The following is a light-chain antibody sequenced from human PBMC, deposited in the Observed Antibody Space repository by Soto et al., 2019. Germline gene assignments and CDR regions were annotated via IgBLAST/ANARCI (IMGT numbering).Light chain of an antibody. V-gene: IGKV3-11*01. J-gene: IGKJ1*01. Sequence: ENVFSQSPSTVSLSPGERATLYCRASQSVSSYLAWYQQKPGQAPRLLIYDASNRATGIPARFSGSGSGTDFTLTISRLEPEDFAVYYCQQYDAGVTFGQGTKVDI. CDR3: QQYDAGVT. CDR1: QSVSSY. CDR2: DAS.